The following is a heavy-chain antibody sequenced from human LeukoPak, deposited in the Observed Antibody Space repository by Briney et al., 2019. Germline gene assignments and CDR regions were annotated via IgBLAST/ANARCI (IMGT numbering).Heavy chain of an antibody. J-gene: IGHJ5*02. CDR3: VKASSSSPQYNWFDA. CDR1: GFTFSRHG. Sequence: GGSLRLSCAPSGFTFSRHGMHWVRQAPGKGLEWVAIISNDGSRKYYAHSVEGRFTISRDNSKNTLYLQMNSLRAEDTALYYCVKASSSSPQYNWFDAWGQGTLVTVSS. D-gene: IGHD6-6*01. CDR2: ISNDGSRK. V-gene: IGHV3-30*18.